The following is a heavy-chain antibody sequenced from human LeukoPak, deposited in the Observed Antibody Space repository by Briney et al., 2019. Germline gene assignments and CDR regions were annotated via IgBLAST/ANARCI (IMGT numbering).Heavy chain of an antibody. D-gene: IGHD3-10*01. CDR3: ARGRVRGVSYFGH. CDR1: GFTFSTYG. CDR2: ISYDGNDQ. Sequence: GESLKISCAASGFTFSTYGIYWVRQAPGKGLEWVALISYDGNDQYYADSVKGRFTISRDKSKNSLYLQMNSLRAEDTAVYYCARGRVRGVSYFGHWGQGTLVTVSS. V-gene: IGHV3-33*01. J-gene: IGHJ4*02.